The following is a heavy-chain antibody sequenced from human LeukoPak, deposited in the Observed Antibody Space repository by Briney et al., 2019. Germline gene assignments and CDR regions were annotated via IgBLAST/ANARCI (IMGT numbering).Heavy chain of an antibody. CDR3: ARQGLRSPRDAFDI. D-gene: IGHD1-14*01. V-gene: IGHV4-34*01. CDR2: INHSGST. J-gene: IGHJ3*02. CDR1: GGSFSGYY. Sequence: SETLSLTCAVYGGSFSGYYWSWIRQPPGKGLEWIGEINHSGSTNYNPSLKSRVTISVDTSKNQFSLKLSSVTAADTAVYYCARQGLRSPRDAFDIWGQGTMVTVSS.